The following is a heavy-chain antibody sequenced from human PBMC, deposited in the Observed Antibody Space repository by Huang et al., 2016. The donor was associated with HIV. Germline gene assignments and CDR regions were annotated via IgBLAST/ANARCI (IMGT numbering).Heavy chain of an antibody. Sequence: QVQLVQSGAEVKKPGASVKVSCKGFNYTFTTYDINWVRQATGQGHEWMGWTHTNRCNTGEAQKFQGRVTMTRDTSINTAYLELSSLRSEDTAVYYCTRWHSNAYPPLGYWGQGTLVTVSS. J-gene: IGHJ4*02. CDR1: NYTFTTYD. D-gene: IGHD3-16*01. CDR3: TRWHSNAYPPLGY. V-gene: IGHV1-8*02. CDR2: THTNRCNT.